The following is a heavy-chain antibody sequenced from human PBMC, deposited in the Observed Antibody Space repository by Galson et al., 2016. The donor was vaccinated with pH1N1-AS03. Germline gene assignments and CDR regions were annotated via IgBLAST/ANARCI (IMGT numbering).Heavy chain of an antibody. CDR2: IYYSGST. CDR3: ARRVYGDYVNWFDP. CDR1: GGSISSSSYY. V-gene: IGHV4-39*01. Sequence: LTCTVSGGSISSSSYYWGWIRQPPGKGLEWIGSIYYSGSTYYNPSPKSRVTISVDTSENQFSLKLSSVTAADTAVYYCARRVYGDYVNWFDPWGQGTLVTVSS. D-gene: IGHD4-17*01. J-gene: IGHJ5*02.